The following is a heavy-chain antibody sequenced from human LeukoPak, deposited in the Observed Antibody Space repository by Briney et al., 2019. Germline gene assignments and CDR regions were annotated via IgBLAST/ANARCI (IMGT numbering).Heavy chain of an antibody. V-gene: IGHV3-30*18. Sequence: GGPLRLSCAASGFTFSSYGMHWARQAPGKGLEWVAVISYDGSNKYYADSVKGRFTISRDNSKNALYLQMNSLRAEDTAVYYCAKRGDYGGNSPFDYWGQGTLVTVSS. CDR2: ISYDGSNK. D-gene: IGHD4-23*01. CDR3: AKRGDYGGNSPFDY. J-gene: IGHJ4*02. CDR1: GFTFSSYG.